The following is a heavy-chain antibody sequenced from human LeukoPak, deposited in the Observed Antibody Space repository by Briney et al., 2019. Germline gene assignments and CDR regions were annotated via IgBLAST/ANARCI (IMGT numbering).Heavy chain of an antibody. CDR3: AVVVTPGG. D-gene: IGHD4-23*01. V-gene: IGHV1-69*05. CDR2: IIPIFGTA. Sequence: GASVKVSCKASGDTFSSYAISWVRQAPGQGLEWMGGIIPIFGTANYAQKFQGRVTITTDESTSTAYMELSSLRSEDTAVYYCAVVVTPGGWGQGTLVTVSS. J-gene: IGHJ4*02. CDR1: GDTFSSYA.